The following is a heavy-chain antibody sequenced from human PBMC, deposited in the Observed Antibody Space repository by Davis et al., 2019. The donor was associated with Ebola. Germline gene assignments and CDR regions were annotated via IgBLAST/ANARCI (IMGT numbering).Heavy chain of an antibody. CDR1: GYTFTGYY. CDR3: AREAFYYDSGSYHFDY. V-gene: IGHV1-2*02. Sequence: ASVKVSCKASGYTFTGYYMHWVRQAPGQGLEWLGWINLNSGDTNYAQRFQGRVTMTRDTSISTAYMELSRLRSDDAAVYYCAREAFYYDSGSYHFDYWGQGTLVTVSS. CDR2: INLNSGDT. J-gene: IGHJ4*02. D-gene: IGHD3-10*01.